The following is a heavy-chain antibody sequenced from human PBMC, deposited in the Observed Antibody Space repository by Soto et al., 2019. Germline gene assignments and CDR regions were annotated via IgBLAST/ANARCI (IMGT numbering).Heavy chain of an antibody. CDR3: ARGRFYSETSTWFAF. Sequence: ASVKVSCKASGYTFTDYDINWVRQAPGQGLEWMGWVSPNSGNTVYAQKFQDRVTMTRDTSISTAYMELSNLRFEDTAMYYCARGRFYSETSTWFAFWGQGTPVTVSS. CDR1: GYTFTDYD. CDR2: VSPNSGNT. V-gene: IGHV1-8*01. J-gene: IGHJ5*01. D-gene: IGHD2-2*01.